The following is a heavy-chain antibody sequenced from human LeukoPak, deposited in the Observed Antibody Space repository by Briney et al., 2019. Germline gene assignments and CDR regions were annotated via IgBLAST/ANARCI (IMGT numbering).Heavy chain of an antibody. Sequence: GGSLRLSCAASGFTFSSYAMHWVRQAPGKGLEWVAVISYDGSNKYYADSVKGRFTISRDNSKNTLYLQMNSLRAEDTAVYYCAKILSGRYYDSSGYYSFDYWGQGTLVTVSS. J-gene: IGHJ4*02. CDR3: AKILSGRYYDSSGYYSFDY. CDR2: ISYDGSNK. V-gene: IGHV3-30-3*02. CDR1: GFTFSSYA. D-gene: IGHD3-22*01.